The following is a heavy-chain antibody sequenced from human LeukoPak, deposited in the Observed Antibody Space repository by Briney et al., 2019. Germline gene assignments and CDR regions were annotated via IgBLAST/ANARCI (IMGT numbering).Heavy chain of an antibody. Sequence: PGGSLRLSCAASGFTVSTYYMSWVRQAPGKGLEWVSVIYSGGSTYYADSVKVRFTISRDNSKNTLYLQVNSLRAEDTAVYYCARWTTVTTRFDYWGQGTLVTVSS. V-gene: IGHV3-66*02. CDR3: ARWTTVTTRFDY. D-gene: IGHD4-11*01. CDR1: GFTVSTYY. J-gene: IGHJ4*02. CDR2: IYSGGST.